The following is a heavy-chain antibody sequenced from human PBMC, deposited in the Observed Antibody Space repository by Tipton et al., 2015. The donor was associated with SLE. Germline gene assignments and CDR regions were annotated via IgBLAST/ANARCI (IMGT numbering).Heavy chain of an antibody. Sequence: TLSLTCAVSGYSISSGYYWGWFRQPPGKGLEWIGSIYHSGSTYYNPSLKSRVTISVDTSKIQFSLKLSSVTAADTAVYYCARDIRRGHSGYDYHAFDIWGQGTMVTVSS. CDR1: GYSISSGYY. D-gene: IGHD5-12*01. CDR3: ARDIRRGHSGYDYHAFDI. V-gene: IGHV4-38-2*02. J-gene: IGHJ3*02. CDR2: IYHSGST.